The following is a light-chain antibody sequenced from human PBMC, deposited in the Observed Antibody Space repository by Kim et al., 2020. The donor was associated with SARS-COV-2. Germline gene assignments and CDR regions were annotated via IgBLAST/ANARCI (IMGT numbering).Light chain of an antibody. V-gene: IGKV3D-15*01. J-gene: IGKJ4*01. CDR1: QTVTSN. Sequence: VSPGERATRSCRASQTVTSNLAWYQQKPGQAPRLLICGASTRATGVPARFTGSGSGTEFTLTISSLQSEDFAVYYCQQYKNWPLTFGGGTKVDIK. CDR2: GAS. CDR3: QQYKNWPLT.